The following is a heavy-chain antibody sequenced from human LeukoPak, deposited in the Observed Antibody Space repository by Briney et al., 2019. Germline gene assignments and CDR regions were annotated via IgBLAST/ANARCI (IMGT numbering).Heavy chain of an antibody. CDR3: ASNYYDSSGYNY. CDR2: IIPIFGTA. D-gene: IGHD3-22*01. Sequence: SVKVSCKASGYTFTNYYMHWVRQAPGQGLEWMGGIIPIFGTANYAQKFQGRVTITADESTSTAYMELSSLRSEDTAVYYCASNYYDSSGYNYWGQGTLVTVSS. V-gene: IGHV1-69*13. CDR1: GYTFTNYY. J-gene: IGHJ4*02.